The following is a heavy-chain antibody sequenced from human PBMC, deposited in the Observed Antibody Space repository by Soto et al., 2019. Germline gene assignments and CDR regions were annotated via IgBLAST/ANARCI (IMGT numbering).Heavy chain of an antibody. CDR3: ARGHYNVWYGSPERGLMGD. Sequence: SETLSLTCAVYGGSFGGYYWSWIRQPPGKGLEWIGEINHSGSTNYNPSLKSRVTISVDTFKNQFSLKLSSVTAADTAVYYCARGHYNVWYGSPERGLMGDWGQGTMVTVSS. D-gene: IGHD3-3*01. V-gene: IGHV4-34*01. CDR2: INHSGST. CDR1: GGSFGGYY. J-gene: IGHJ3*01.